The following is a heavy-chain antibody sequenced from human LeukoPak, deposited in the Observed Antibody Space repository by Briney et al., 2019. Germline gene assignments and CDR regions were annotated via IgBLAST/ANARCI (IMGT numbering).Heavy chain of an antibody. CDR1: GFTFSSYA. Sequence: PGGSLRLSCAASGFTFSSYAMSWVRQAPGKGLEWVSVISGSGGSTHYAYSVKGRFTISRDNSENTLYLQMNSLRAEDTAVYFCAKGRTPVYYFDYWGQGTLVTVSS. D-gene: IGHD1-14*01. J-gene: IGHJ4*02. CDR2: ISGSGGST. CDR3: AKGRTPVYYFDY. V-gene: IGHV3-23*01.